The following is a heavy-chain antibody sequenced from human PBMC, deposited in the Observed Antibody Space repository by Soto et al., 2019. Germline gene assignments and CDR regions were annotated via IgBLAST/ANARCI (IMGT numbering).Heavy chain of an antibody. CDR1: GFTFSNFG. D-gene: IGHD6-6*01. Sequence: GGSLRLSCVASGFTFSNFGMNWVRQAPGKGLEWVSGISGSGGSTYYADSVKGRFTISRDNSKNTLYLQMNSLRAEDTAVYYCAKESFSSRSPYIYWGQGTLVTVSS. J-gene: IGHJ4*02. CDR2: ISGSGGST. V-gene: IGHV3-23*01. CDR3: AKESFSSRSPYIY.